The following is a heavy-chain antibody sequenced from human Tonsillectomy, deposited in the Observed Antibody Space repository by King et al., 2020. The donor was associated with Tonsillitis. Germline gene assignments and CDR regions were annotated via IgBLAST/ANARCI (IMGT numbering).Heavy chain of an antibody. Sequence: QLVQSGSELKKPGASVKVSCKASEYAFTHYAMDWVRQAPGQGLEWMGWINTNAGNTGNLTYAQGFTGRFVISLDTSASTAYLQISNLKAEDTAVYYCVRDDWGSDFWGQGTLVTVSS. CDR3: VRDDWGSDF. D-gene: IGHD7-27*01. J-gene: IGHJ4*02. CDR1: EYAFTHYA. CDR2: INTNAGNTGNL. V-gene: IGHV7-4-1*02.